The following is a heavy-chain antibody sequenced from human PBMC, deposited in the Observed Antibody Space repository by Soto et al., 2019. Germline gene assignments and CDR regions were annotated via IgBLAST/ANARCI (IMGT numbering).Heavy chain of an antibody. Sequence: QVQLEQSGAEVKQPGSSVRVSCKTSGGTFSTYAINWVRQAPGQGLEWMGAIIPLSGTADYSQKFQGRVTMTADESTSTAYMELSSLRSDDTAVYFCARPKGTYSSGYYYFDFWGQGTLVTVSS. D-gene: IGHD6-19*01. CDR3: ARPKGTYSSGYYYFDF. J-gene: IGHJ4*02. CDR1: GGTFSTYA. CDR2: IIPLSGTA. V-gene: IGHV1-69*01.